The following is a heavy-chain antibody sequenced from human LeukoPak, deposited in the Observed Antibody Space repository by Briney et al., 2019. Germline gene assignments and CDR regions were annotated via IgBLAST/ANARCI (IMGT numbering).Heavy chain of an antibody. J-gene: IGHJ4*02. Sequence: PGGSLRLSYAASGFTFSDFSMNWVRQAPGKGLEWLSYISGSGGTVYYADSVKGRFTISRDNAKSSLYLQTNGLRAEDTAVYYCAKDAAVALDYWGQGTLVTVSS. CDR1: GFTFSDFS. V-gene: IGHV3-48*01. D-gene: IGHD6-19*01. CDR2: ISGSGGTV. CDR3: AKDAAVALDY.